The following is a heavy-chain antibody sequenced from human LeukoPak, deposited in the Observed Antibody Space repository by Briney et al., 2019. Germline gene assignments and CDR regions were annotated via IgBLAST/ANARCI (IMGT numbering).Heavy chain of an antibody. CDR2: IYYSGST. V-gene: IGHV4-30-4*08. CDR3: ARDRGVVVFYGMDV. CDR1: GGSITSSSYY. D-gene: IGHD2-2*01. J-gene: IGHJ6*02. Sequence: SSETLSLTCTVSGGSITSSSYYWGWIRQPPGKGLEWIGYIYYSGSTYYNPSLKSRVTISVDTSKNQFSLKLSSVTAADTAVYYCARDRGVVVFYGMDVWGQGTTVTVSS.